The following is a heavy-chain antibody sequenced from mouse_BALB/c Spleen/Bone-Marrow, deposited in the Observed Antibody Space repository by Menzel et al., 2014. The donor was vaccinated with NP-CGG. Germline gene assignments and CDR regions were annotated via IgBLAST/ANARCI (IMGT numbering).Heavy chain of an antibody. CDR3: ARGWLLSWFAY. CDR2: IYPYNGGT. V-gene: IGHV1S29*02. CDR1: GYTFTDYN. Sequence: EVQLQQSGPELVKPGASVKIPCKASGYTFTDYNMHWVKQSHGRSLEWIGYIYPYNGGTGYNQKFKSKATLTVDNSSSTAYMELRSLTSEDSAVYYCARGWLLSWFAYWGQGTLVTVSA. J-gene: IGHJ3*01. D-gene: IGHD2-3*01.